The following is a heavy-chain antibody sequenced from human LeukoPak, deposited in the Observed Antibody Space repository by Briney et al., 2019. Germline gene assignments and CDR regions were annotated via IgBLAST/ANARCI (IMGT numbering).Heavy chain of an antibody. V-gene: IGHV4-61*02. D-gene: IGHD1-14*01. J-gene: IGHJ5*02. CDR3: AREGTVRWFDP. Sequence: SETLSLTCTVSGGSISSGSYYWSWIRQPAGKGLEWIGRIYTSGSTNYNPSLKSRVTISVDTSKNQFSLKLTSVTAADTAVYYCAREGTVRWFDPWGQGTLVPVSS. CDR1: GGSISSGSYY. CDR2: IYTSGST.